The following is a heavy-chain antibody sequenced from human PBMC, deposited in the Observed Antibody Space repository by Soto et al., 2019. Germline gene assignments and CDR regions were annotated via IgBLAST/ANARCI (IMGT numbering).Heavy chain of an antibody. V-gene: IGHV3-21*01. D-gene: IGHD1-26*01. CDR1: GFSLSSYG. J-gene: IGHJ4*02. CDR3: ARGDYPRY. Sequence: EVQLVESGGDLVRPGGSLRLSCAASGFSLSSYGMNWVRQAPGKRLEWVSRIGPSCNIYQADSVKGRLTLSRDTAQNLVFLQMNSLAVEDTAVYYCARGDYPRYWGQGTLVTVSS. CDR2: IGPSCNI.